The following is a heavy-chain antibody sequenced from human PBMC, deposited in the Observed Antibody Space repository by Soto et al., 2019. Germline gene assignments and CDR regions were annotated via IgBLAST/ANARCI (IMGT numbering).Heavy chain of an antibody. J-gene: IGHJ4*02. Sequence: GWSLRLSCAASGFTFSSYWMHWVRQVPGKGMEWVSKIDTDGRMTDYADSVKGRFTVSRDNAKNSLYLQMNNLRVEDTAVYHCASLSAPVDYWGQGALVTVSS. CDR2: IDTDGRMT. D-gene: IGHD2-2*01. V-gene: IGHV3-74*01. CDR1: GFTFSSYW. CDR3: ASLSAPVDY.